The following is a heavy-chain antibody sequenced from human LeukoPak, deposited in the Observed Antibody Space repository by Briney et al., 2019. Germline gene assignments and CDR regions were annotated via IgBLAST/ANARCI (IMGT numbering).Heavy chain of an antibody. CDR2: IKSTTDGGTT. V-gene: IGHV3-15*01. CDR3: TTDRGEILIDY. J-gene: IGHJ4*02. CDR1: GFTFSNAW. Sequence: GGSLRLSCAASGFTFSNAWMSWVRQAPGKGLEWVGRIKSTTDGGTTDYAAPVKGRFTISRDDSKNPLYLQMNSLKTEDTAVYYCTTDRGEILIDYWGQGTLVTVSS. D-gene: IGHD3-10*01.